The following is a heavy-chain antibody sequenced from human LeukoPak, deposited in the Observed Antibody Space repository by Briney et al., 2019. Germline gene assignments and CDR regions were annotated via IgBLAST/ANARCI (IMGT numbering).Heavy chain of an antibody. CDR1: GGSISSGGYY. CDR3: ARERYCSSTSCYPVDY. V-gene: IGHV4-30-4*08. Sequence: PSETLSLTCTVSGGSISSGGYYWSWIRQHPGKGLEWIGYIYYSGSTYYNPSLKSRVTISVDTSKNQFSLKLSSVTAADTAVYYCARERYCSSTSCYPVDYWGQGTLVTVSS. D-gene: IGHD2-2*01. CDR2: IYYSGST. J-gene: IGHJ4*02.